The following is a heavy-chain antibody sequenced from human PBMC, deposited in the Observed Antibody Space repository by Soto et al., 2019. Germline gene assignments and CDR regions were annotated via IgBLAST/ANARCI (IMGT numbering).Heavy chain of an antibody. CDR2: IYYSGST. V-gene: IGHV4-59*01. D-gene: IGHD6-13*01. J-gene: IGHJ6*02. Sequence: SETLALSCTVSGGSISSYYWSWIRQPPGKGLEWIGYIYYSGSTNYNPSLKSRVTTSVDTSKNQFSLKLSSVTAADTAVYYCARDRSEYSIGWFTERSSYAMDVWGQGTMVTV. CDR1: GGSISSYY. CDR3: ARDRSEYSIGWFTERSSYAMDV.